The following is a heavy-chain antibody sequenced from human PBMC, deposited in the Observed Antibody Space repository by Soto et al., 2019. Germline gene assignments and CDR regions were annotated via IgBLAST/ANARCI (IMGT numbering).Heavy chain of an antibody. V-gene: IGHV4-31*03. Sequence: SETLSLTCTVSGGSISSGGYYWSWIRQHPGKGLEWIGYIYYSGSTYYNPSLKSRVTISVDTSKNQFSLKLSSVTAANTAVYYCARVVVVAADPDWFDPWGQGTLVTVSS. CDR3: ARVVVVAADPDWFDP. J-gene: IGHJ5*02. D-gene: IGHD2-15*01. CDR2: IYYSGST. CDR1: GGSISSGGYY.